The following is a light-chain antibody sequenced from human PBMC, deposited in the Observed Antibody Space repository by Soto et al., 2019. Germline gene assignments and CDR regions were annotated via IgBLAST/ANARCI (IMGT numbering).Light chain of an antibody. CDR2: GVS. CDR1: QSISYNC. V-gene: IGKV3-20*01. Sequence: EIVLTQSPGTLSFSPGERATLTCRASQSISYNCLAWYQQKPGQAPRLLIYGVSNRAAGIPGRFSGSGSGTDFTLTISRLEPEDFAVFYCQQYGDSPFTFGPGNKVDLK. J-gene: IGKJ3*01. CDR3: QQYGDSPFT.